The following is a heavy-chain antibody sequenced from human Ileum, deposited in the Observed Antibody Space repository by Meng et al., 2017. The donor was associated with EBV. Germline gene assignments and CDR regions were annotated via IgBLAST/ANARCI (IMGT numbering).Heavy chain of an antibody. CDR3: ARVDYDSSGYYPGY. D-gene: IGHD3-22*01. V-gene: IGHV3-21*01. J-gene: IGHJ4*02. CDR1: GFTFSSYN. Sequence: EVQLVESGGXLVKPGGSLRLSCAASGFTFSSYNMNWVRQAPGKGLEWVSSISSSSSYMYYADSLKGRFTISRDNAKNSLFLQMTSLRAEDTAVYYCARVDYDSSGYYPGYWGQGTLVTVSS. CDR2: ISSSSSYM.